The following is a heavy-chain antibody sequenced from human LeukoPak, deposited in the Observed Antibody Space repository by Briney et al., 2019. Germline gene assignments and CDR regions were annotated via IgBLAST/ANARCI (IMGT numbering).Heavy chain of an antibody. V-gene: IGHV3-23*01. CDR1: GFTFSSYA. Sequence: GGCLRLSCAASGFTFSSYAMSWVRQAPGKGLKWVSAISGSGGSTYYADSVKGRFTISRDNSKNTLYLQMNSLRAEDTAVYYCAKDGDTATNFDYWGQGTLVTVSS. D-gene: IGHD5-18*01. J-gene: IGHJ4*02. CDR2: ISGSGGST. CDR3: AKDGDTATNFDY.